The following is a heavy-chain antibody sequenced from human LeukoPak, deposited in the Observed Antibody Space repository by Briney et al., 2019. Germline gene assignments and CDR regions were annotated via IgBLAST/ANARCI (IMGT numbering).Heavy chain of an antibody. CDR1: GFTFSSYE. J-gene: IGHJ6*02. CDR3: ARSRRDNYYYYYGMDV. D-gene: IGHD5-24*01. V-gene: IGHV3-48*03. Sequence: GGSLRLSCAASGFTFSSYEMTWVRPAPGEGLEWVSNISSSDTTRHYADSVKGRFTISRDNARSSLYLQMNSLRAEDTAVYYCARSRRDNYYYYYGMDVWGQGTRVSVSS. CDR2: ISSSDTTR.